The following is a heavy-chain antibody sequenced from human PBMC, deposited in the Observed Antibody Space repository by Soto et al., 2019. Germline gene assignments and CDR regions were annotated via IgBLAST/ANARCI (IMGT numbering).Heavy chain of an antibody. D-gene: IGHD4-17*01. V-gene: IGHV3-23*01. CDR3: AKDRVDYGDCRGLAY. CDR2: ISGSGTNR. Sequence: EVQLLESGGGLVQPGGSLRLSCAASGFTFSSYAMTWVRQAPGKGLEWVSAISGSGTNRYYADSVKGRFTISRDNSKNTLYLQMNSLSAEDTSVYYCAKDRVDYGDCRGLAYWGQGTVVTVSS. CDR1: GFTFSSYA. J-gene: IGHJ4*02.